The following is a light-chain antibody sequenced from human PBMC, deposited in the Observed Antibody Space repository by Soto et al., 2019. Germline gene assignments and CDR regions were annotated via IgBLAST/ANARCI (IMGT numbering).Light chain of an antibody. V-gene: IGKV3-15*01. CDR1: QSVSTD. Sequence: DIVLTQSPVTLSASPGESATLSCRASQSVSTDLAWYQQRPGQAPRLLLYGAYIRAVGIPARFSGSGSGAEFTLTIRSLQSEDFALYFCQQYNEWPRTFGQGTKV. J-gene: IGKJ1*01. CDR2: GAY. CDR3: QQYNEWPRT.